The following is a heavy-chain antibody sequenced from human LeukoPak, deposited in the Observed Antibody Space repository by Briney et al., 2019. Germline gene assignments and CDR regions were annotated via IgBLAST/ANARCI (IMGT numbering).Heavy chain of an antibody. CDR2: IYRGGST. V-gene: IGHV3-53*05. CDR1: GFTVSSNY. Sequence: GGSLRLSCTVSGFTVSSNYMSWVRQAPGKGLEWVSVIYRGGSTYYADSVKGRFTISRDNSKNTLYLQMGSLRTEDMAVYYCARVGDQDAFDIWGQGTVVTVSS. D-gene: IGHD2-21*01. CDR3: ARVGDQDAFDI. J-gene: IGHJ3*02.